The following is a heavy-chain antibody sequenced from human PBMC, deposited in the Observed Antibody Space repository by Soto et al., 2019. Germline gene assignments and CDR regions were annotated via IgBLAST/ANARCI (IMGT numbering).Heavy chain of an antibody. CDR3: ARDRGSVGGTHGPYYYYGMDV. V-gene: IGHV4-61*01. Sequence: SETLSLTCTVSGGSVSSGSYYWSWIRQPPGKGLEWIGYIYYSGSTNYNPSLKSRVTISVDTSKNQFSLKLSSVTAADTAVYYCARDRGSVGGTHGPYYYYGMDVWGQGTTVTVSS. CDR1: GGSVSSGSYY. D-gene: IGHD3-10*01. J-gene: IGHJ6*02. CDR2: IYYSGST.